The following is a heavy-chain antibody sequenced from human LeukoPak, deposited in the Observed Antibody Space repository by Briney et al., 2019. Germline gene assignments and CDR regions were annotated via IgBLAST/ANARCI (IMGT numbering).Heavy chain of an antibody. CDR2: INHSGST. J-gene: IGHJ6*02. CDR1: GGSFSGYY. CDR3: ARVGGGLSTHYYYAMDV. Sequence: PSETLSLTCAVYGGSFSGYYWSWIRQPPGKGLEWIGEINHSGSTNYNPSLKSRVTISVDTSKNQFSMKLSSVTAADTAVYYCARVGGGLSTHYYYAMDVWGQGTTVTVSS. D-gene: IGHD3-16*01. V-gene: IGHV4-34*01.